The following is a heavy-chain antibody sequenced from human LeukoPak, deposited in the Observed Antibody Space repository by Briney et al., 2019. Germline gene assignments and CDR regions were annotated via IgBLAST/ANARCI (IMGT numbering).Heavy chain of an antibody. D-gene: IGHD3-16*01. CDR2: ISGSGGST. V-gene: IGHV3-23*01. CDR1: GFTFSSYA. J-gene: IGHJ4*02. CDR3: AKASGRRGGGPARYFDY. Sequence: PAGGSLRLSCAASGFTFSSYAMSWVRQAPGKGLEWVSAISGSGGSTYYADSVKGRFTISRDNSKNTLYLQMNSLRAEDTAVYYCAKASGRRGGGPARYFDYWGQGTLVTVSS.